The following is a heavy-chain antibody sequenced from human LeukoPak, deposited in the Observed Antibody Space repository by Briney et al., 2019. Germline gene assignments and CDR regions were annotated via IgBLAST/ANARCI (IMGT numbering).Heavy chain of an antibody. D-gene: IGHD7-27*01. Sequence: GGSLRLSCAASGFTFGSNSMSWVRQAPGKGLEWVANIKQDGSEKYYVDSVKGRFTISRDNAKNSLYLQMNSLRAEDTAVYYCAKNWGSLDYWGPGTLVTVSS. CDR1: GFTFGSNS. CDR2: IKQDGSEK. CDR3: AKNWGSLDY. J-gene: IGHJ4*02. V-gene: IGHV3-7*01.